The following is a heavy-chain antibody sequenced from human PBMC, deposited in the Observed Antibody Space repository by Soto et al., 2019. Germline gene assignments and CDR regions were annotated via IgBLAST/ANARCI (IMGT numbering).Heavy chain of an antibody. V-gene: IGHV4-34*01. Sequence: SETLSLTCAVYGGSFSGYYWSWIRQPPGKGLEWIGEINHSGSTNYNPSLKSRVTISVDMSKNQFSLKLSSVTAADTAVYYCARFSRSTSKGNYYYYYMDVWGKGTTVTVSS. CDR2: INHSGST. CDR1: GGSFSGYY. J-gene: IGHJ6*03. CDR3: ARFSRSTSKGNYYYYYMDV. D-gene: IGHD2-2*01.